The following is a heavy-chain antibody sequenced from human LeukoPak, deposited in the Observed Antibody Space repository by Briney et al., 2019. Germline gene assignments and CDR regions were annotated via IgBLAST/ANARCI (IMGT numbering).Heavy chain of an antibody. CDR1: GGSISSYY. J-gene: IGHJ4*02. V-gene: IGHV4-4*07. Sequence: SETQSLTCTVSGGSISSYYWSWIRQPAGKGLEWIGRIYSSGIANYNPSLKSRVTMSVDTSKNQFSLTLTSVTAADTAVYYCARRDSSGWYFDYWGQGIVVTVSS. CDR3: ARRDSSGWYFDY. CDR2: IYSSGIA. D-gene: IGHD6-19*01.